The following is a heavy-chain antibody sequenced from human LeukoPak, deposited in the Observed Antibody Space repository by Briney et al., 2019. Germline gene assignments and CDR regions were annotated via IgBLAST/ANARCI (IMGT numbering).Heavy chain of an antibody. D-gene: IGHD1-26*01. Sequence: GGSLRLSCAASGFTVSSNYMSWVRQAPGKGLEWVSGISWNSGSIGYADSVKGRFTISRDNAKNSLYLQMNSLRAEDMALYYCAKDLRGTIVGASFDYWGQGTLVTVSS. CDR1: GFTVSSNY. J-gene: IGHJ4*02. CDR3: AKDLRGTIVGASFDY. CDR2: ISWNSGSI. V-gene: IGHV3-9*03.